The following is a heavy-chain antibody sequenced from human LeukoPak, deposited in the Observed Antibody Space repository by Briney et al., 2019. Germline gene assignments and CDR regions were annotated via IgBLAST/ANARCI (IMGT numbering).Heavy chain of an antibody. Sequence: GGSLRLSCAASGFSFSAYLMRWVRQAPGTGLEWVANINPAGSETYYVDPVKGRFIISRDNAKNLVYLQMNSLRAEDTAVYHCARFGYVAAVDVWGQGTPVTVSS. CDR3: ARFGYVAAVDV. CDR1: GFSFSAYL. CDR2: INPAGSET. V-gene: IGHV3-7*01. D-gene: IGHD2-15*01. J-gene: IGHJ4*02.